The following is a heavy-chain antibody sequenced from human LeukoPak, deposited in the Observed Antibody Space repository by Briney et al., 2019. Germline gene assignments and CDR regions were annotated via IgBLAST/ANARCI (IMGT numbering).Heavy chain of an antibody. CDR2: ISGNGGTT. V-gene: IGHV3-23*01. J-gene: IGHJ5*02. D-gene: IGHD2-15*01. CDR1: GFTFSNYA. CDR3: AKPVREGSGGSRFDP. Sequence: GSLRLSCAASGFTFSNYAMNWVRQAPGKGLEWVSRISGNGGTTHYADSVKGRLTISRDNTKNTVDLQMSNLRAEDTAVYYCAKPVREGSGGSRFDPWGQGTLVIVSS.